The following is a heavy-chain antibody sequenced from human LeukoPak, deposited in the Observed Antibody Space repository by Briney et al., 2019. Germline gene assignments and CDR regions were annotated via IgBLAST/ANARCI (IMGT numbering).Heavy chain of an antibody. V-gene: IGHV4-34*01. CDR1: GGSISSYY. CDR2: VNHSGST. J-gene: IGHJ4*02. Sequence: SSETLSLTCSVSGGSISSYYWSWIRQPPGKGLEWIGEVNHSGSTNYNPSLKSRVTISVDTSKNQFSLKLSSVTAADTAVYYCARGPASFTMVRGVITKFDYWGQGTLVTVSS. CDR3: ARGPASFTMVRGVITKFDY. D-gene: IGHD3-10*01.